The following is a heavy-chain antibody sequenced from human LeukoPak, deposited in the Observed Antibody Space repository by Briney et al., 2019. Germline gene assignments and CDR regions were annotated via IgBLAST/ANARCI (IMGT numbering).Heavy chain of an antibody. CDR3: AKGFDRDGF. V-gene: IGHV3-72*01. CDR1: GFTFSDHY. J-gene: IGHJ4*02. Sequence: GGSLRLSCAASGFTFSDHYMDWVRQAPGKGLEWVGRIRNKANSYTTEYAASVKGRFTISRDDSKNSLYLQMSSLRVEDTAVYYCAKGFDRDGFWGQGTLSPSPQ. D-gene: IGHD3-9*01. CDR2: IRNKANSYTT.